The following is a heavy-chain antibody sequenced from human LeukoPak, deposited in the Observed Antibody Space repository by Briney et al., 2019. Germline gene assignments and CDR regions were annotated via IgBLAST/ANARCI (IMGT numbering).Heavy chain of an antibody. V-gene: IGHV1-69*13. D-gene: IGHD6-19*01. Sequence: GASVKVSCKASGGTFSSYAISWVRQAPGQGLEWMGGIIPIFGTANCAQKFQGRVTITADESTSTAYMELSSLRSEDTAVYYCARGASEWLHYYYYYMDVWGKGTTVTVSS. CDR2: IIPIFGTA. CDR1: GGTFSSYA. J-gene: IGHJ6*03. CDR3: ARGASEWLHYYYYYMDV.